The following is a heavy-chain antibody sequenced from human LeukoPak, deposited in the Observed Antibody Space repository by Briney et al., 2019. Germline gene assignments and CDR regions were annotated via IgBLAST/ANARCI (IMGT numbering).Heavy chain of an antibody. CDR3: ADSLGN. J-gene: IGHJ4*02. CDR2: ISYDGSNK. V-gene: IGHV3-30*03. Sequence: PGGSLRLSCAASGFTFSSYGMHWVRQAPGKGLEWVAVISYDGSNKYYADSVKGRFTISSDNSKNTLYLQMNSLRAEDTAVYYCADSLGNWGQGTLVTVSS. D-gene: IGHD1-1*01. CDR1: GFTFSSYG.